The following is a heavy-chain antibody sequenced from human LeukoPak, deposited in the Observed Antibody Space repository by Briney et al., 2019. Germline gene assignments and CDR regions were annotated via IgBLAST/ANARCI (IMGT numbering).Heavy chain of an antibody. CDR3: ARGGSPVGATNDY. CDR2: INHSGST. Sequence: PSETLSLTCAVYGGSFSGYYWSWLRQPPGKGVEWIGEINHSGSTNYTPSLKSRVTISVDTSKTQFSLKLSSVTAADTAVYYCARGGSPVGATNDYWGQGTLVTVSS. D-gene: IGHD1-26*01. CDR1: GGSFSGYY. J-gene: IGHJ4*02. V-gene: IGHV4-34*01.